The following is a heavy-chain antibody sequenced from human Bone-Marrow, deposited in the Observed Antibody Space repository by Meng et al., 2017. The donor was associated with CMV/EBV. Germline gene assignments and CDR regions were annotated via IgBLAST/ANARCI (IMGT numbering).Heavy chain of an antibody. D-gene: IGHD1-26*01. V-gene: IGHV3-72*01. J-gene: IGHJ3*02. CDR2: IGNRASGDTT. CDR1: RFTFSDHY. Sequence: GESLKISCVGSRFTFSDHYIDWVRQAPGKGLERGGRIGNRASGDTTEYAASVIGRFTISRDDSKSSSYVQMSSMKTEDTAVYYCTRGHSGIDIYAFEIWGQGTMVTVSS. CDR3: TRGHSGIDIYAFEI.